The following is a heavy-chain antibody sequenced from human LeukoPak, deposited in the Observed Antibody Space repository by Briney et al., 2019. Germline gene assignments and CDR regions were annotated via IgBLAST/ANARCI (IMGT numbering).Heavy chain of an antibody. CDR1: GITLSNYG. CDR2: VSDSGGTT. Sequence: GGSLRLSCAVSGITLSNYGMSWVRQAPGKGLEWVAGVSDSGGTTNYADSVKGRFTVSRDNPKNTLYLQMNSLRAEDTAVYFWAKRGVVIRVILVGFHKQAYYFESWGQGVLVTVSS. V-gene: IGHV3-23*01. D-gene: IGHD3-22*01. J-gene: IGHJ4*02. CDR3: AKRGVVIRVILVGFHKQAYYFES.